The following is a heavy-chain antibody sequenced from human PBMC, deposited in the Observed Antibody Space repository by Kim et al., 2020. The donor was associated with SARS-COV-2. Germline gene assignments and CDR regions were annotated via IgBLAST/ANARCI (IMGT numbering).Heavy chain of an antibody. CDR2: GST. D-gene: IGHD4-17*01. Sequence: GSTNYTPSLKSRVTISVDTSKNQFSLGLSSVTAADTAVYYCARGYKATVGYWGQGTLVTVSS. J-gene: IGHJ4*02. V-gene: IGHV4-34*01. CDR3: ARGYKATVGY.